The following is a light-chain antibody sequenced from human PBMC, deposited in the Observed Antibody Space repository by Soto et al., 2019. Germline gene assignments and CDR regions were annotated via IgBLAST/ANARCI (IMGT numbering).Light chain of an antibody. J-gene: IGKJ5*01. CDR2: DAS. V-gene: IGKV1-13*02. CDR3: QQFNSYPFIF. Sequence: AIQLTQSPSSLSASVGDRVTITCRASQGISSALAWYQQKPGKAPKLLIYDASSLKSGVPSRFSGSGSGTDFPLTISSLQPEDFATYYCQQFNSYPFIFFGQGTRLEIK. CDR1: QGISSA.